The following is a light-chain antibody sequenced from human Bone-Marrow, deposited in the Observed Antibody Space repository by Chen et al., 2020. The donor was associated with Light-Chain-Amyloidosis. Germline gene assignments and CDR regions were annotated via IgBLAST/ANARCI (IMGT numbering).Light chain of an antibody. CDR2: RDT. J-gene: IGLJ2*01. Sequence: SYELTQPPTESVSPGQTARITCSGDDLPTKYAYWYQQKPGQAPVLVIHRDTERPSGISERFSGSSSGTTATFTISGVQAENEADYHCQSADSSGTYEVIFGGGTKLTVL. V-gene: IGLV3-25*03. CDR1: DLPTKY. CDR3: QSADSSGTYEVI.